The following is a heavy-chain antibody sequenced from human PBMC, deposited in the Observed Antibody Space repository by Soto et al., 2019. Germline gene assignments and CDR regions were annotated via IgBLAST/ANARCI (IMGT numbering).Heavy chain of an antibody. V-gene: IGHV3-21*02. J-gene: IGHJ5*01. Sequence: EVLLVESGGGLVKPGGSLRLSCAASGFSFSSDSMGWVRQAPGKGLEWVSSISSSGSFMNYADSVKGRFTISRDNAKNSLYLQMSSLKDEDTAVYYCVRDPPTGTTLDWVDSWGQGTLVTVSS. CDR2: ISSSGSFM. CDR1: GFSFSSDS. D-gene: IGHD1-7*01. CDR3: VRDPPTGTTLDWVDS.